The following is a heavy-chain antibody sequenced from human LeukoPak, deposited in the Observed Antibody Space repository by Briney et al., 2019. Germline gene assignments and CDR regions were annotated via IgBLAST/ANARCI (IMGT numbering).Heavy chain of an antibody. Sequence: AGGSLRLSCAASGFTLSNYGMNWVRQAPGKGLEWVSYISSSSSAINYADSVKGRFTISRDNGKNSLYLQMNSLRVEDTAVYYCARGGAARPDYWGQGNLGTVSS. CDR2: ISSSSSAI. CDR1: GFTLSNYG. CDR3: ARGGAARPDY. V-gene: IGHV3-48*01. D-gene: IGHD6-6*01. J-gene: IGHJ4*02.